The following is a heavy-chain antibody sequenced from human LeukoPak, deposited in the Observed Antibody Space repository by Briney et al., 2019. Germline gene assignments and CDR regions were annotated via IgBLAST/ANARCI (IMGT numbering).Heavy chain of an antibody. D-gene: IGHD5-18*01. CDR1: GGSISSSSAY. CDR2: IYYSNNM. V-gene: IGHV4-39*01. J-gene: IGHJ4*02. Sequence: SSETVSLTCTVSGGSISSSSAYWGWLRPPPGKGLEWIGSIYYSNNMYYNPSLKSRVTISADTSKNQFSLTLGSVSATDTAVDYCVSPRGFSYGYFDYWGQGTLVTVSS. CDR3: VSPRGFSYGYFDY.